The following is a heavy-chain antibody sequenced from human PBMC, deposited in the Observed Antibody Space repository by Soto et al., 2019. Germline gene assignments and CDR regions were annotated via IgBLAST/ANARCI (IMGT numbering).Heavy chain of an antibody. D-gene: IGHD2-15*01. V-gene: IGHV3-23*01. CDR2: SSGSGGST. Sequence: PGVSRRLSWSTSGVTFIIYSISWFRQAPGKGLEGFSASSGSGGSTYYADSVKGRFTISIDNSKNPLYLKTTSLTAEATAVYYCAKHRPPYSAELDPRCQRTLLPVSS. J-gene: IGHJ5*02. CDR1: GVTFIIYS. CDR3: AKHRPPYSAELDP.